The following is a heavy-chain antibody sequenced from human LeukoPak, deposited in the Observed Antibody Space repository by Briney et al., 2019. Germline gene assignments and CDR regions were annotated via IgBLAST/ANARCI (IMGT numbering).Heavy chain of an antibody. D-gene: IGHD1-26*01. J-gene: IGHJ4*02. CDR1: GGTFSSYA. CDR3: ARVPVVDGGATNTFDY. CDR2: IIPIFGTT. Sequence: SVKVSCKASGGTFSSYAISWVRQAPGQGLEWMGGIIPIFGTTNYAQKFQGRVTITADESTSTAYMELSSLRSEDTAVYYCARVPVVDGGATNTFDYWGQGTLVTVSS. V-gene: IGHV1-69*13.